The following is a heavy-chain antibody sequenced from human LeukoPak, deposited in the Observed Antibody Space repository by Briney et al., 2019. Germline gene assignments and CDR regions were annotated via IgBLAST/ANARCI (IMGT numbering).Heavy chain of an antibody. V-gene: IGHV5-51*01. CDR3: ARHHGPIAVAGDYFDY. D-gene: IGHD6-19*01. J-gene: IGHJ4*02. CDR1: GYSFTSYW. CDR2: IYPGDSDT. Sequence: GESLKISCKGSGYSFTSYWIGWVRQMPGKGLEWMGIIYPGDSDTRYSPSFQGQVTISADKSISTAYLQWSSLKASDTAMYYCARHHGPIAVAGDYFDYWGQGTLVTVSS.